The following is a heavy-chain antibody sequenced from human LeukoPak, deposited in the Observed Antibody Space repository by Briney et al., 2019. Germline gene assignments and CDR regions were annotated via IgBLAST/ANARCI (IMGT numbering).Heavy chain of an antibody. V-gene: IGHV4-59*08. J-gene: IGHJ6*02. CDR2: IYYIGST. CDR3: ASSRVPYYYYGMDV. D-gene: IGHD3-10*01. CDR1: GASIRSYY. Sequence: SETLSLTCDVSGASIRSYYWNWIRQPPGKGLEWIGYIYYIGSTYYNPSLKSRVTISVDTSKNQFSLKLSSVTAADTAVYYCASSRVPYYYYGMDVWGQGTTVTVSS.